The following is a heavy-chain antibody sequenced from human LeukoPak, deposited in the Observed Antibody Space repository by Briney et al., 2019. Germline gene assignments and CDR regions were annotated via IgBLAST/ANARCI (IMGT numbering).Heavy chain of an antibody. Sequence: KPSETLSLTCTVSGGSISGYYWTWIRQPPGKGPEWIGYIYHSGSTNYNPSLKSRVTISVDTSKNQFSLKLSSVTAADTAVYYCARHLGYSHSNWFDPWGQGTLVTVSS. CDR1: GGSISGYY. CDR2: IYHSGST. CDR3: ARHLGYSHSNWFDP. V-gene: IGHV4-59*08. D-gene: IGHD5-18*01. J-gene: IGHJ5*02.